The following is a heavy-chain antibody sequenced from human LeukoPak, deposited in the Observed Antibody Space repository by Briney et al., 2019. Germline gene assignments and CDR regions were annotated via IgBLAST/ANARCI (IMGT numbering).Heavy chain of an antibody. D-gene: IGHD3-10*01. CDR2: ISNTGST. CDR3: ARGFGSSFDY. V-gene: IGHV4-4*07. Sequence: SETLSLTCTVSGGSISSYYWSWIRQPAGKELEWTGRISNTGSTNYSSSLKSRVTMSVDMSKNQFSLKLSSVTAADTAVYYCARGFGSSFDYWGQGTLVTVSS. CDR1: GGSISSYY. J-gene: IGHJ4*02.